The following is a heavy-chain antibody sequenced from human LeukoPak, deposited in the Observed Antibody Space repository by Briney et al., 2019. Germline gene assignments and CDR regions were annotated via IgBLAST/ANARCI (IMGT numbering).Heavy chain of an antibody. D-gene: IGHD3-10*01. Sequence: GGSLRLSCAASGFTFGDYYMSWIRQAPGKGLECFSYISGDSDTIYYADSVKGRFTISRDNAKKSLYLQMNSLRAEDTAVYYCARQRFGQYFDYWGQGTLVTVFS. CDR3: ARQRFGQYFDY. V-gene: IGHV3-11*01. CDR2: ISGDSDTI. CDR1: GFTFGDYY. J-gene: IGHJ4*02.